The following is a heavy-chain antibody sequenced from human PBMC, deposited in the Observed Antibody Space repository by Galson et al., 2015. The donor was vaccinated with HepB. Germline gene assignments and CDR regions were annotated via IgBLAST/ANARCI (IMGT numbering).Heavy chain of an antibody. Sequence: SLRLSCADSGFNFSSHSMHWVRQAPGMGLEYVSAISTTGGTTYYADSVKGRFIVSRDNFKNTLFLQMNSLRTEDTAIYYCVKDQLERSESRRLKWWQMNRFHNNDMDVWGQGTTVTVSS. CDR2: ISTTGGTT. J-gene: IGHJ6*02. CDR3: VKDQLERSESRRLKWWQMNRFHNNDMDV. D-gene: IGHD2-8*01. V-gene: IGHV3-64D*09. CDR1: GFNFSSHS.